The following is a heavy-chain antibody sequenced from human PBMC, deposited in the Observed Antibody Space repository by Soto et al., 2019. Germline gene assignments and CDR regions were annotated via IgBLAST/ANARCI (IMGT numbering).Heavy chain of an antibody. J-gene: IGHJ4*02. D-gene: IGHD3-9*01. V-gene: IGHV3-23*01. CDR1: GFTFSSYA. CDR3: AKVPRSILTHPQWYFDY. CDR2: ISGSGGST. Sequence: PGGSLRLSCAASGFTFSSYAMSWVRQAPGKGLEWVSAISGSGGSTYYADSVKGRFTISRDNSKNTLYLQMNSLRAEDTAVYYCAKVPRSILTHPQWYFDYWGQGTLVTVSS.